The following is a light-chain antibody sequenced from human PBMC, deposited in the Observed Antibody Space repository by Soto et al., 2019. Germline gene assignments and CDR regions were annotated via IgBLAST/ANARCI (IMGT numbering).Light chain of an antibody. V-gene: IGLV2-23*03. CDR3: TSHAGTNNFPYV. CDR2: EGS. Sequence: QSALTQPASVSGSPGQSITISCTGTSSDVGSYNLVSWYQQHPGKAPKLMIYEGSKRPSGVSNRFSGSKSGNTASLTISGLQAEDEADYYCTSHAGTNNFPYVFGTGTKVTVL. CDR1: SSDVGSYNL. J-gene: IGLJ1*01.